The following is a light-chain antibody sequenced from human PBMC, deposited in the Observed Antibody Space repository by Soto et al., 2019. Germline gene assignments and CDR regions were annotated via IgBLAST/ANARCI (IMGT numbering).Light chain of an antibody. CDR2: KTN. J-gene: IGLJ1*01. V-gene: IGLV1-47*01. CDR3: VSWDDSLNVCI. CDR1: RSNIGINY. Sequence: QSVLTQPPSASGTPGQGVTISCSGSRSNIGINYIYWYQQFPGTAPKPLIYKTNQRPSGVPDRFFGSKSGTSASLAISGLRSEDEADYYCVSWDDSLNVCIFGSGTKVTVL.